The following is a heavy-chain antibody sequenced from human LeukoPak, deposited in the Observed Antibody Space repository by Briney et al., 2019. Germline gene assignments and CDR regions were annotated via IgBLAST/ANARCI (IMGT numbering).Heavy chain of an antibody. CDR1: GLTFSDYA. CDR2: NTSGFTP. CDR3: AKDYSDSRVADAFLEY. D-gene: IGHD2-15*01. J-gene: IGHJ4*02. Sequence: GGSLRLSCAASGLTFSDYAMSWFRQAPGKGLEWVSGNTSGFTPLYEDSVKGRFTISRDNSKNTFHLQLNSLRAEDTAVYYCAKDYSDSRVADAFLEYWGQGTLVTASS. V-gene: IGHV3-23*01.